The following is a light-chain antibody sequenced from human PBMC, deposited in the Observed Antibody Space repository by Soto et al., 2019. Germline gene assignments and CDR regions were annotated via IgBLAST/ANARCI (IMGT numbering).Light chain of an antibody. CDR1: SSDVGGYNY. CDR2: DVS. J-gene: IGLJ2*01. Sequence: QSALTQPRSVSGSPGQSVTISCTGTSSDVGGYNYVSWYQQHPGKAPKLMIYDVSKRPSGVPDRFSGSKSGNTASLTISGLQAEDEPDYYCCSYAGSYTHVVFVGGTKLTVL. CDR3: CSYAGSYTHVV. V-gene: IGLV2-11*01.